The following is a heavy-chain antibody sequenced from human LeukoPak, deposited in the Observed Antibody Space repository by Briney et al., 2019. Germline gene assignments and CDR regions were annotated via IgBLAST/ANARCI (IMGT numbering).Heavy chain of an antibody. D-gene: IGHD6-19*01. CDR2: IKEDGSEK. J-gene: IGHJ6*03. CDR3: AKASGMALAGTSSYYSYYYMDV. Sequence: GGSLRLSCAASAFTFSDYWMTWVRQAPGKGLERVANIKEDGSEKYYADSVKGRFSISRDNAKNSLYLQMNSLRAEDTAFYYCAKASGMALAGTSSYYSYYYMDVWGKGTTVTISS. CDR1: AFTFSDYW. V-gene: IGHV3-7*03.